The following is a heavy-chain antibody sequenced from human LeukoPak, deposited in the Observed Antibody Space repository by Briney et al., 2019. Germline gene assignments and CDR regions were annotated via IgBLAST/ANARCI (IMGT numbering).Heavy chain of an antibody. J-gene: IGHJ5*02. D-gene: IGHD3-10*01. CDR2: ISSSSSYI. Sequence: GGSLRLSCAASGFTFSSYSMNWVRQAPGKGLEWVSSISSSSSYIYYADSVKGRFTISRDNAKNSLYLQMNSLRAEDRAVYYCARDPAAWFGDIWFDPWGQGTLVTVSS. V-gene: IGHV3-21*01. CDR1: GFTFSSYS. CDR3: ARDPAAWFGDIWFDP.